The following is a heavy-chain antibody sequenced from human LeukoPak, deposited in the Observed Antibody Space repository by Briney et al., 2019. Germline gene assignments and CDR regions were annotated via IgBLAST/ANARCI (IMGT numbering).Heavy chain of an antibody. CDR2: IIPMFDTA. D-gene: IGHD3-10*02. CDR1: GGTFSSYP. V-gene: IGHV1-69*13. CDR3: AELGITMIGGV. Sequence: GASVKVSCKASGGTFSSYPISWVRQAPGQGLEWMGGIIPMFDTADFAQKFQGRVTITADESTSTAYMELSSLRAEDTAVYYCAELGITMIGGVWGKGTTVTVSS. J-gene: IGHJ6*04.